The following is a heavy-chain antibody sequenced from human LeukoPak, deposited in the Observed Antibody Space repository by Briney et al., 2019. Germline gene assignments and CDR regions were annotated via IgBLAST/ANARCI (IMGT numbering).Heavy chain of an antibody. CDR1: GGSISSYY. J-gene: IGHJ6*03. D-gene: IGHD2-15*01. V-gene: IGHV4-4*09. CDR3: AGPDIATRPRKYYYYYMDV. Sequence: SETLSLTCTVSGGSISSYYWSWIRQPPGKGLEWIGYIYTSGSTNYNPSLKSRVTISVDTSKNQFSLKLSSVTAADTAVYYCAGPDIATRPRKYYYYYMDVWGRGTTVTVSS. CDR2: IYTSGST.